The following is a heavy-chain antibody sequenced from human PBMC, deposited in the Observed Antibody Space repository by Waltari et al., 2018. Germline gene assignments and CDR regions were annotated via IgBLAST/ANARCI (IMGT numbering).Heavy chain of an antibody. CDR1: GGSITSTSHY. CDR2: ISYRGAI. J-gene: IGHJ3*01. Sequence: QLHLQESGPGLVKPSETLSLTCSVSGGSITSTSHYWGWIRQPPGKGLEWTGTISYRGAIYNNPSPKSRLTISVDTSKNQFSLKLSSVTAADTALYYCATYVGASVGTAAFDVWGQGTMVTVSS. V-gene: IGHV4-39*01. D-gene: IGHD3-16*01. CDR3: ATYVGASVGTAAFDV.